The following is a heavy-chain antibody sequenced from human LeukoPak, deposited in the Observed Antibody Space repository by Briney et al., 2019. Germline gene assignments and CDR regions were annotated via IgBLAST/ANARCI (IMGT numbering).Heavy chain of an antibody. Sequence: ASVKVSCKASGYTFTGYYMHWVRQAPGQGLEWMGWINPNSGGTNYARKFQGRVTMTRDTSISTAYMELSRLRSDDTAVYYCARSAMIVVAPFDYWGQGTLVTVSS. D-gene: IGHD3-22*01. V-gene: IGHV1-2*02. CDR1: GYTFTGYY. CDR2: INPNSGGT. J-gene: IGHJ4*02. CDR3: ARSAMIVVAPFDY.